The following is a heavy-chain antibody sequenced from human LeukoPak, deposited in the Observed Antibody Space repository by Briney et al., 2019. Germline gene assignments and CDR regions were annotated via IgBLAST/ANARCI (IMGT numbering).Heavy chain of an antibody. CDR2: INPSRGST. J-gene: IGHJ4*02. D-gene: IGHD7-27*01. Sequence: GASVKVSCKASGYIFTSYYMHWVRQAPGQGLEWMGIINPSRGSTSYAQKFQDRVKMTRDTSRSTVYMELSSPRSEDTAVYYCARRAGDHYYFDYWGQGTLVTVSS. V-gene: IGHV1-46*01. CDR3: ARRAGDHYYFDY. CDR1: GYIFTSYY.